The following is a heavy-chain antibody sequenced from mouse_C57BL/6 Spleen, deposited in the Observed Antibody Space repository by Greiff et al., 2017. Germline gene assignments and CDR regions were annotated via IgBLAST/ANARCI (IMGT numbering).Heavy chain of an antibody. CDR3: ARLGPYWYFDV. D-gene: IGHD4-1*01. V-gene: IGHV1-26*01. Sequence: VQLKESGPELVKPGASVKISCKASGYTFTDYYMNWVKQSHGKSLEWIGDINPNNGGTSYNQKFKGKATLTVDKSSSTAYMELRSLTSEDSAVYYCARLGPYWYFDVWGTGTTVTVSS. CDR2: INPNNGGT. CDR1: GYTFTDYY. J-gene: IGHJ1*03.